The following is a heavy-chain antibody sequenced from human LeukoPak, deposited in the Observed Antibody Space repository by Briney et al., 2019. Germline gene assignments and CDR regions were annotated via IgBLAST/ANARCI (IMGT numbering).Heavy chain of an antibody. D-gene: IGHD3-16*01. CDR2: IYSGDTT. CDR3: AKNLRVTYDAFDI. V-gene: IGHV3-66*01. J-gene: IGHJ3*02. CDR1: GFTVNSNY. Sequence: QPGGSLRLSCAASGFTVNSNYMSWVRQAPGKGLEWVSVIYSGDTTNYADSVKGRFTISRDNFKNTLYLQMNSLRAEDTAVYYCAKNLRVTYDAFDIWGQGTMVTVSS.